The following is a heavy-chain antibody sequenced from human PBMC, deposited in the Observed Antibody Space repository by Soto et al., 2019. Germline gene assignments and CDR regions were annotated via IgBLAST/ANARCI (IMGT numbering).Heavy chain of an antibody. J-gene: IGHJ4*02. CDR2: IYWNGIE. CDR3: VHGDPLDFHY. Sequence: QITLEESGPAVVTPTQTLTLTCTFSGFSLSNSGESVGWIRQPPGKALEWLGLIYWNGIERYNPSLKRRLSITKDTSKNHVLLTVTNMDPVDTATYFCVHGDPLDFHYWGQGTLVTVS. CDR1: GFSLSNSGES. V-gene: IGHV2-5*01. D-gene: IGHD3-10*01.